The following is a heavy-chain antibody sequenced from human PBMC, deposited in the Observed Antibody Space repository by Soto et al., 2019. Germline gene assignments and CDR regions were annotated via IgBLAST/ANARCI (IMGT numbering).Heavy chain of an antibody. V-gene: IGHV3-9*01. Sequence: GGSLRLSCAASGFTFDDYAMHWVRQAPGKGLEWVSGISWNSGSIGYADSVKGRFTISRDNAKNSLYLQMNSLRAEDTALYYCAKDIGYGDSYPTLGYYMDVWGKGTTVTVSS. CDR2: ISWNSGSI. D-gene: IGHD4-17*01. CDR1: GFTFDDYA. J-gene: IGHJ6*03. CDR3: AKDIGYGDSYPTLGYYMDV.